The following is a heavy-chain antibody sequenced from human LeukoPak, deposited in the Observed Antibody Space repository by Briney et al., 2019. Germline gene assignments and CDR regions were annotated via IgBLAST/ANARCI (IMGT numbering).Heavy chain of an antibody. V-gene: IGHV3-7*01. J-gene: IGHJ4*02. CDR2: INQDGSER. CDR1: GLTFTTYW. D-gene: IGHD3-3*01. CDR3: ASDGGPFDN. Sequence: GGSLRLSCAASGLTFTTYWMSWVRQAPGKGLEWAANINQDGSERYYVDSVKGRFTISRDNAKKSLYLQMNGLRADDTAVYYCASDGGPFDNWGQGTLVTVSS.